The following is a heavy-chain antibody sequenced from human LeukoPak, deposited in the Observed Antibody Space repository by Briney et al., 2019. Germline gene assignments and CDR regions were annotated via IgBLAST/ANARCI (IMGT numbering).Heavy chain of an antibody. J-gene: IGHJ4*02. Sequence: GGSLRLSCAASGFTVSNNYMRWVRQAPGKGLEWVSLIYSNGRTDYTDSVKGRFSISRDNSKNTMYLQMNSLRAEDTAMYYCARGPNSSGWIYYFDYWGQGTLVTVSS. D-gene: IGHD6-19*01. CDR1: GFTVSNNY. V-gene: IGHV3-53*01. CDR3: ARGPNSSGWIYYFDY. CDR2: IYSNGRT.